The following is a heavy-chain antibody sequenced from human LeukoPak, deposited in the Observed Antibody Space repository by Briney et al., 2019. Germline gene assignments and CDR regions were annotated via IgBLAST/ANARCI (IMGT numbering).Heavy chain of an antibody. CDR3: AKDDPYSSLTDY. CDR1: GGSISSGGYS. Sequence: PSETLSLTCAVSGGSISSGGYSWSWIRQPPGKGLEWIGYIYYSGSTYYNPSLKSRVTISVDTSKNQFSLKLSSVTAEDTAVYYCAKDDPYSSLTDYWGQGTLVTVSS. J-gene: IGHJ4*02. D-gene: IGHD6-6*01. V-gene: IGHV4-30-4*07. CDR2: IYYSGST.